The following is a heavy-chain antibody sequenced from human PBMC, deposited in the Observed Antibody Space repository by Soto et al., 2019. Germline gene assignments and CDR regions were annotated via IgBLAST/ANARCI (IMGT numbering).Heavy chain of an antibody. D-gene: IGHD3-10*01. Sequence: QVQLVESGGGVVQPGRSLRLSCAASGFTFSSYGMHWVRQAPGKGLEWVAVIWYDGSNKYYADSVKGRFTISRDNSKNTLYLQMNSLRAEDTAVYYCARAYGSGSYGCWLDPWGQGTLVTVSS. CDR3: ARAYGSGSYGCWLDP. CDR1: GFTFSSYG. J-gene: IGHJ5*02. V-gene: IGHV3-33*01. CDR2: IWYDGSNK.